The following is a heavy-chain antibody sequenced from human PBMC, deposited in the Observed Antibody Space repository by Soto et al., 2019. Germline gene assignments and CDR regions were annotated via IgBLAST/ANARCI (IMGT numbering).Heavy chain of an antibody. CDR2: VNPSSGST. D-gene: IGHD2-2*01. CDR3: ARGEPAAPLGSSMDV. Sequence: EASVKVSCKASGYSFTTYNIHCVRQAPGQGREWMGGVNPSSGSTSYAQKFQGRVTMTRDTSTSTVYMKLSSVTAADTAVYYCARGEPAAPLGSSMDVWGQGTTVTVSS. CDR1: GYSFTTYN. J-gene: IGHJ6*02. V-gene: IGHV1-46*01.